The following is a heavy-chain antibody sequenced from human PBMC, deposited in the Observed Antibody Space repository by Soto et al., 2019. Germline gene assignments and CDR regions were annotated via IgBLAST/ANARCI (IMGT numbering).Heavy chain of an antibody. CDR2: ISWNSGSI. J-gene: IGHJ4*02. Sequence: GGSLRLSCAASGFTFDDYAMHWVRQAPGKGLEWVSGISWNSGSIGYADSVKGRFTISRDNAKNSLYLQMNSLRAEDTALYYCATTGKYYDFWSGYYLGSQSGFELDYWGQGTLVTVSS. D-gene: IGHD3-3*01. CDR1: GFTFDDYA. V-gene: IGHV3-9*01. CDR3: ATTGKYYDFWSGYYLGSQSGFELDY.